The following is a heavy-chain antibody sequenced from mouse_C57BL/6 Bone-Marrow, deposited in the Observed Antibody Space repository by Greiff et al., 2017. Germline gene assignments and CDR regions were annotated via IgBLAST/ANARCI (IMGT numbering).Heavy chain of an antibody. J-gene: IGHJ2*01. CDR3: TRDTTVVAYYFDY. V-gene: IGHV1-15*01. CDR1: GYTFTDYE. D-gene: IGHD1-1*01. Sequence: QVQLKQSGAELVRPGASVTLSCKASGYTFTDYEMNWVKQTPVHGLEWIGAIDPETGGTAYNQKFKGKAILTADKSSSTAYMELRSLTSEDSAVYYCTRDTTVVAYYFDYWGQGTTLTVSS. CDR2: IDPETGGT.